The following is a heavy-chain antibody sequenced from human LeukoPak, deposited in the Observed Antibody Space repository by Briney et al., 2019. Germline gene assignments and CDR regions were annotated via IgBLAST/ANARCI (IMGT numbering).Heavy chain of an antibody. D-gene: IGHD3-22*01. Sequence: SQTLSLTCAISGDSVSSNTATWNWIRQSPSRGLEWLGRTYYRSKWYNDYAVSVKSRMTINPDTSKNQFSLQLNSVTPEDTAVYYCARGDTYYYETSGYFSAWGQGTLVTVSS. CDR2: TYYRSKWYN. J-gene: IGHJ5*02. CDR3: ARGDTYYYETSGYFSA. V-gene: IGHV6-1*01. CDR1: GDSVSSNTAT.